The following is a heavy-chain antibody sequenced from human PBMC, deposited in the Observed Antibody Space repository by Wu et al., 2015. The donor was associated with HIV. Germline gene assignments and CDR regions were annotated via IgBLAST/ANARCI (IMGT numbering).Heavy chain of an antibody. Sequence: QVQLVLSGAEVKKPGASVKVSCKASGYTFTSYGISWVRQAPGQGLEWMGWISAYNGNTNYAQKLQGRVTMTTDTSTSTAYMELRSLRSDDTAVYYCAREGSVAGMGLSGNYYYYYGMDVWGQGTTVTVSS. D-gene: IGHD6-19*01. CDR3: AREGSVAGMGLSGNYYYYYGMDV. CDR1: GYTFTSYG. J-gene: IGHJ6*02. V-gene: IGHV1-18*01. CDR2: ISAYNGNT.